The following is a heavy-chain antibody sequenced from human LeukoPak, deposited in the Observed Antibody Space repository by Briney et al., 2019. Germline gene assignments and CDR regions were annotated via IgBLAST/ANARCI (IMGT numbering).Heavy chain of an antibody. CDR3: ARWTRGVATRMDEFDY. D-gene: IGHD5-12*01. Sequence: GASVTVSCKASGYTFTSYGISWVRQAPGQGLEWMGWISAYNGNTNYAQKLQGRVTMTTDTSTSTAYMELRSLRSDDTAVYYCARWTRGVATRMDEFDYWGQGTLVTVSS. J-gene: IGHJ4*02. V-gene: IGHV1-18*01. CDR1: GYTFTSYG. CDR2: ISAYNGNT.